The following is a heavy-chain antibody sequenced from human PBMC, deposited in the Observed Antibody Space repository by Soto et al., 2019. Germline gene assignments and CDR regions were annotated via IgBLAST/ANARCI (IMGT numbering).Heavy chain of an antibody. CDR3: ARASSSSSGYFYYGMDV. CDR1: GYTFNRYA. Sequence: ASVKVSCKTSGYTFNRYATHWVRQAPGQRLEWMGWINAGNGHTKYSQKFQGRVTITMDTAASTAYMELSSLRSEDTGVYYCARASSSSSGYFYYGMDVWGQGTTVTVSS. V-gene: IGHV1-3*01. D-gene: IGHD6-6*01. J-gene: IGHJ6*02. CDR2: INAGNGHT.